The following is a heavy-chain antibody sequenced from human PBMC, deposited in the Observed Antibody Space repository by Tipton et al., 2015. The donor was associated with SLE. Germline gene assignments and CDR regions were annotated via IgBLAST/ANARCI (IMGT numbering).Heavy chain of an antibody. CDR1: GDSIRSSGYF. CDR3: ARLSAYYRVFDL. Sequence: TLSLTCTVSGDSIRSSGYFWGWIRQPPGKGLEWIGSIFHIGNTYYNPSLKSRVTISVDRSKNQFSLKLNSVTAADTAVYYCARLSAYYRVFDLWGQGTLVIVAS. D-gene: IGHD3-3*01. J-gene: IGHJ4*02. V-gene: IGHV4-39*07. CDR2: IFHIGNT.